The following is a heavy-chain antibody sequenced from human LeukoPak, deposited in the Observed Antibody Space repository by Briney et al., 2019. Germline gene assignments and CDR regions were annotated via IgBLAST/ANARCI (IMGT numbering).Heavy chain of an antibody. Sequence: ASVKVSCKASGYTFTSYDINWVRQATGQGLEWMGWINAGYGNTRYSQEFQGRVTITRDTSASTVYMELNSLRSEDMAVYYCARAYSSSWPGPFFDYWGQGTQVTVSS. CDR2: INAGYGNT. D-gene: IGHD6-13*01. J-gene: IGHJ4*02. CDR3: ARAYSSSWPGPFFDY. CDR1: GYTFTSYD. V-gene: IGHV1-3*03.